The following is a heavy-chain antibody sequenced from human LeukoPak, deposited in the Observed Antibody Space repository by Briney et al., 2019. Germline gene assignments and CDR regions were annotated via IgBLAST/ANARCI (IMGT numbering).Heavy chain of an antibody. CDR1: GGSFSGYY. V-gene: IGHV4-34*01. CDR2: IYYSGRT. J-gene: IGHJ5*02. D-gene: IGHD3-9*01. Sequence: SETLSLTCAVYGGSFSGYYWGWIRQPPGKGLEWIGNIYYSGRTYYNPSLMSRLTFSVDTSKNQFSLKLSSVTAADTAVYYCARQGIMDYDILTWGQGTLVIVSS. CDR3: ARQGIMDYDILT.